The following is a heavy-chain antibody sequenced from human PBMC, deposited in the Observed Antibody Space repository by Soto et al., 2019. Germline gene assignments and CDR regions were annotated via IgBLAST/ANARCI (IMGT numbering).Heavy chain of an antibody. CDR2: IYWDDDK. Sequence: QITLKESGHTLVKPTQTLTLTCTFSGFSLSSTRVAVGWIRQPPGKALEWLALIYWDDDKRYSPFLKSRLTITKYTSKNQVVLTMTNMDPVDTATYYCAHSVVAGLGYYFDYWGQGTLVTVSS. V-gene: IGHV2-5*02. CDR3: AHSVVAGLGYYFDY. CDR1: GFSLSSTRVA. J-gene: IGHJ4*02. D-gene: IGHD6-19*01.